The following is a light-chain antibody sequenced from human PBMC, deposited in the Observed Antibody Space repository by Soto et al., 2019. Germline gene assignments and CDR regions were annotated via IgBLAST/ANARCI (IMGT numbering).Light chain of an antibody. J-gene: IGKJ1*01. CDR2: KAS. CDR3: QQYNSYSEA. Sequence: DIQMTQSPSTLSGSVGERVTITCRASQTISSWLAWYQQKPGKAPKLLIYKASTLNSGVPSRFSGSGSGTEFTLTISSLQPDDFATYYCQQYNSYSEAFGQGTKVELK. V-gene: IGKV1-5*03. CDR1: QTISSW.